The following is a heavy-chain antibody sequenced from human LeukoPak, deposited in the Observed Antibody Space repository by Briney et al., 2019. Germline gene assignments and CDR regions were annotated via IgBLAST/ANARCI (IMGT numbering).Heavy chain of an antibody. Sequence: GASVKVSCKASGFTFTSSAMQWVRQARGQRLEWIGWIVVGSGNTNYAQKLQGRVTMTTDTSTSTAYMELRSLRSDDTAVYYCARAVYYDYVWGSYRPVDYWGQGTLVTVSS. CDR3: ARAVYYDYVWGSYRPVDY. V-gene: IGHV1-58*02. D-gene: IGHD3-16*02. J-gene: IGHJ4*02. CDR1: GFTFTSSA. CDR2: IVVGSGNT.